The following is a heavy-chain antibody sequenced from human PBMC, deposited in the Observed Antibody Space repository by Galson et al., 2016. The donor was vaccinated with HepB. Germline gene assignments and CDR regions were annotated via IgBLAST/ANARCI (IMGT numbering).Heavy chain of an antibody. J-gene: IGHJ6*02. Sequence: SVKVSCKASGFTFFSYTIRWVRQAPGQRLEWMGWINAAYGDTKYSQKFQGRLTITRDTSASTAYMDLSSLRSEDTAVYYCARGAGLSSNGPEYQLLGHYYYYGMDVWGQGTTVTVSS. CDR1: GFTFFSYT. D-gene: IGHD2-2*01. CDR3: ARGAGLSSNGPEYQLLGHYYYYGMDV. CDR2: INAAYGDT. V-gene: IGHV1-3*01.